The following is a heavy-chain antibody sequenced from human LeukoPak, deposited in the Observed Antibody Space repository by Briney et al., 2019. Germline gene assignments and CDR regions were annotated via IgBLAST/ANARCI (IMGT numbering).Heavy chain of an antibody. CDR1: GFTFSSYT. CDR2: IWYDGSNK. V-gene: IGHV3-33*08. Sequence: GGSLRLSCAASGFTFSSYTMHWVRQAPGKGLEWVAVIWYDGSNKYYADSVKGRFTISRDNSKNTLYLQMNSLRAEDTAVYYCARDFSYSSSCLSYWGQGTLVTVSS. CDR3: ARDFSYSSSCLSY. J-gene: IGHJ4*02. D-gene: IGHD6-13*01.